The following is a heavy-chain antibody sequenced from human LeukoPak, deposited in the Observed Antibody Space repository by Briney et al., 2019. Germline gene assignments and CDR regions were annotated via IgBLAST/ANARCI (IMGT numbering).Heavy chain of an antibody. CDR3: ARVQGDLDYYFGMDV. D-gene: IGHD2-21*02. J-gene: IGHJ6*02. Sequence: SETLSLTCAVYGGYFSGYYWSWIRQPPGKGLEWIGNIYHTGRADYKPSLKTRATISVDPPKNHLSLKLMALTASDTPVDYCARVQGDLDYYFGMDVWGQETKVTVSS. CDR2: IYHTGRA. CDR1: GGYFSGYY. V-gene: IGHV4-34*01.